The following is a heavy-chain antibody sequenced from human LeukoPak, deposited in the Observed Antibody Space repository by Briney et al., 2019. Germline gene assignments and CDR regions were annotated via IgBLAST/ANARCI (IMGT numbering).Heavy chain of an antibody. CDR3: AKLGGNVGF. CDR1: GFSFSSYW. CDR2: IKQDESER. Sequence: PGGSLRLSCEGSGFSFSSYWMTWVRQSPGKGPEWVANIKQDESERYTVDSVKGRFTISRDNSKNTLYLQMNSLRAEDTAVYYCAKLGGNVGFWGQGTLVTVSS. V-gene: IGHV3-7*03. J-gene: IGHJ4*02. D-gene: IGHD4-23*01.